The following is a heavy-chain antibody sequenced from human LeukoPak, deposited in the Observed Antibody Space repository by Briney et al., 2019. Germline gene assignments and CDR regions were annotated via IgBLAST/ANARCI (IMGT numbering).Heavy chain of an antibody. D-gene: IGHD5-24*01. CDR3: ARTNEMAALDY. CDR1: GFSFGDYA. J-gene: IGHJ4*02. CDR2: IRRKASGETT. V-gene: IGHV3-49*04. Sequence: PGGSLRLSCTASGFSFGDYAMSWVRQAPGKGLEWVGLIRRKASGETTEYAASVKGRFTISRDNSKNTLYLQMNSLRAEDTAVYYCARTNEMAALDYWGQGTLVTVSS.